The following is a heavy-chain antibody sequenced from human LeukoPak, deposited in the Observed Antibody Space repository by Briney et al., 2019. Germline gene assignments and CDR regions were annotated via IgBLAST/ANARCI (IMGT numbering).Heavy chain of an antibody. CDR1: GFTFSSYA. J-gene: IGHJ6*03. V-gene: IGHV3-64*01. CDR2: ISSNGGST. D-gene: IGHD3-22*01. Sequence: GGSLRLSCAASGFTFSSYAMHWVRQAPGKGLEYVSAISSNGGSTYYANSVKGRFTISRDNSKNTLYLQMGSLIAEDMAVYYCARGPYYYEATFFYYYMDVWGKGTTVTVSS. CDR3: ARGPYYYEATFFYYYMDV.